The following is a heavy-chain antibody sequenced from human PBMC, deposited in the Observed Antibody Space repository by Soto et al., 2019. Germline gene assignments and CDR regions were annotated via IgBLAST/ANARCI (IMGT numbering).Heavy chain of an antibody. J-gene: IGHJ3*02. CDR3: AAWYYYDSSGYYDAFDI. V-gene: IGHV3-23*01. D-gene: IGHD3-22*01. CDR1: GFTFSSYA. Sequence: EVQLLESGGGLVQPGGSLRLSCAASGFTFSSYAMSWVRQAPGKGLEWVSAISGSGGSTYYADSVKGRFTISRDNSKNTVYLQMNSLRAEDTAVYYCAAWYYYDSSGYYDAFDIGGQGTMVTVSS. CDR2: ISGSGGST.